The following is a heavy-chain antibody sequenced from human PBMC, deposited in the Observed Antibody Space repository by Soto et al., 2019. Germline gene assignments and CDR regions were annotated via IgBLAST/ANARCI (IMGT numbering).Heavy chain of an antibody. V-gene: IGHV3-30*18. J-gene: IGHJ6*02. CDR2: ISYDGSNK. D-gene: IGHD6-13*01. CDR3: AKDRLAAAGTYYYYSYGMDV. CDR1: GFTFSSYG. Sequence: PGGSLRLSCAASGFTFSSYGMHWVRQAPGKGLEWVAVISYDGSNKYYADSVKGRFTISRDNSKNTLYLQMNSLRAEDTAVYYCAKDRLAAAGTYYYYSYGMDVWGQGTTVTVSS.